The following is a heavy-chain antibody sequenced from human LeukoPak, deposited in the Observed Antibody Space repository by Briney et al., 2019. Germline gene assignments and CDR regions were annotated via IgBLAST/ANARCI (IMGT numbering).Heavy chain of an antibody. Sequence: QPGGSLRLSCAVSGFRVGDYYMSWVRQAPGKGLEWVGLIRDSGEAFYADFARGRFAISRDESENTLYLQMNSLRVEDTAVYFCARDRAANQDWVEFDPWGQGTPDIVSS. CDR1: GFRVGDYY. CDR2: IRDSGEA. CDR3: ARDRAANQDWVEFDP. V-gene: IGHV3-66*03. D-gene: IGHD3/OR15-3a*01. J-gene: IGHJ5*02.